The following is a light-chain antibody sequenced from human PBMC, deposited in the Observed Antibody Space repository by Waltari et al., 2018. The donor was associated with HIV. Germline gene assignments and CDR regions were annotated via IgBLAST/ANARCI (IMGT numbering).Light chain of an antibody. CDR3: NSRDNSSKHYV. CDR2: GKN. Sequence: STELTQDPAVSVALGQTVRITCQGDSVRSYYASWYQQKPGHAPALVIYGKNNRPSGIPDRFSDSTSGNTASLTITGAQAEDEADYYCNSRDNSSKHYVFGSGTKVTVL. J-gene: IGLJ1*01. CDR1: SVRSYY. V-gene: IGLV3-19*01.